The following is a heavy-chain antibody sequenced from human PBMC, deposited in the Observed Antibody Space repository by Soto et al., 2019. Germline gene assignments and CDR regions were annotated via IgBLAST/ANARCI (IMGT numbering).Heavy chain of an antibody. CDR2: IHPSGGGS. CDR1: GYTLNTYY. D-gene: IGHD2-21*02. Sequence: ASVKVSCKPSGYTLNTYYLHWVRQAPGQGLEWMGIIHPSGGGSTYAQKFLGRVTMTRDTSTSTVFMELSSLRSADTAVYYCARGGHIAVVTASFDYWGQGTLVSVSS. J-gene: IGHJ4*02. V-gene: IGHV1-46*02. CDR3: ARGGHIAVVTASFDY.